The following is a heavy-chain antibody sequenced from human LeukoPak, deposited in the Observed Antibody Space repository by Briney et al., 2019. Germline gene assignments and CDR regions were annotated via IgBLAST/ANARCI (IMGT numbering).Heavy chain of an antibody. CDR3: ARGLLTQRDGYKALYY. CDR1: GYTFTSYD. Sequence: ASLKVSCKASGYTFTSYDINWVRQATGPGHEWMGWMDPNSGIADFALKFQGRVTMTRNTPISTASMELSSLRSVDTAVYYCARGLLTQRDGYKALYYWGQGSRVTVSS. J-gene: IGHJ4*02. CDR2: MDPNSGIA. V-gene: IGHV1-8*01. D-gene: IGHD5-24*01.